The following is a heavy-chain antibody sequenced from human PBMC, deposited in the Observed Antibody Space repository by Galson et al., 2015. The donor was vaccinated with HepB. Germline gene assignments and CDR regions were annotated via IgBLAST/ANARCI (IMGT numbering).Heavy chain of an antibody. V-gene: IGHV3-23*01. CDR2: ISGSGGST. CDR1: GFTFSSYA. D-gene: IGHD4-17*01. J-gene: IGHJ6*02. Sequence: SLRLSCAASGFTFSSYAMSWVRQAPGKGLEWVSAISGSGGSTYYADSVKGRFTISRDNSKNTLYLQMNSLRAEDTAVYYCAKAYGDRQPHYYYYGMDVWGQGTTVTVSS. CDR3: AKAYGDRQPHYYYYGMDV.